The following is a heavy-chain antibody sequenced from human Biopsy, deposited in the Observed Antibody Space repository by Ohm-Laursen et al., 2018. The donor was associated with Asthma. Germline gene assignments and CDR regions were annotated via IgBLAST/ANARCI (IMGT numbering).Heavy chain of an antibody. V-gene: IGHV1-69*13. CDR1: GDSLGSFINYA. CDR3: ARGYSGTDRIVYYYSGMEV. Sequence: SEKVSCKASGDSLGSFINYAISWVRQAPRQGLEWMGGLIPVLGTADYAPMFEGRVTITADESTSTAYLELTSLRFEDTAVYYCARGYSGTDRIVYYYSGMEVWGQGTTVTVSS. D-gene: IGHD5-12*01. J-gene: IGHJ6*02. CDR2: LIPVLGTA.